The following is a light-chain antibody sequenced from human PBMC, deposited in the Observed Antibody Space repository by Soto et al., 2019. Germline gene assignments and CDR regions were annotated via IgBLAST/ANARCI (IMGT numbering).Light chain of an antibody. CDR2: GAS. V-gene: IGKV3-20*01. CDR3: PQYGMSPLVT. CDR1: QSVASSY. Sequence: EIVLTQSPGTLSLSPGERATLSCRASQSVASSYLAWYQQKPGQAPRLLIYGASIRATGTPDRFSGSGSGTVFIRSISRLEPEGFAVYYGPQYGMSPLVTFGGGTKVELK. J-gene: IGKJ4*01.